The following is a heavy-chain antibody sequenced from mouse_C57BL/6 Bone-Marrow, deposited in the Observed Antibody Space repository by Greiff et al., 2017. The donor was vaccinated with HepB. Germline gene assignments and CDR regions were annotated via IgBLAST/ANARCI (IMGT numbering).Heavy chain of an antibody. CDR1: GFTFTDYY. CDR2: IRNKANGYRT. D-gene: IGHD2-2*01. J-gene: IGHJ3*01. V-gene: IGHV7-3*01. Sequence: EVKLMESGGGLVQPGGSLSLSCAASGFTFTDYYMSWVRQPPGKALEWLGFIRNKANGYRTEYSASVKGRFTISRDNSQSILYLQMNALRAEDSATYYCARYIYYGYDGLAYWGQGTLVTVSA. CDR3: ARYIYYGYDGLAY.